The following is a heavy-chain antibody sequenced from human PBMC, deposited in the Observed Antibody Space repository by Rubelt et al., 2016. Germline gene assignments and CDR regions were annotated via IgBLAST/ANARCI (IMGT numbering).Heavy chain of an antibody. CDR1: GFTFSSYA. Sequence: ESGGGLVQPGGSLRLSCAASGFTFSSYAMSWVRQAPGKGLEWVSTISGSGTSTYYADSVKGRFTISRDNSKNTLYLQMNSLRAEDTAVYYCAEHGVDQKIYGQFDYWGQGTLVTVSS. J-gene: IGHJ4*02. D-gene: IGHD3-10*01. CDR3: AEHGVDQKIYGQFDY. V-gene: IGHV3-23*01. CDR2: ISGSGTST.